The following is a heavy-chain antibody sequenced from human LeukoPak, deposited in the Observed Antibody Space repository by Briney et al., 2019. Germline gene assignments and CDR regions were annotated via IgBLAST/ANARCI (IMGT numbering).Heavy chain of an antibody. J-gene: IGHJ3*02. CDR2: IYYSGST. D-gene: IGHD3-10*01. Sequence: PSETLSLTCTVSGGSISSSSYYWGWIRQPPGKGLEWIGSIYYSGSTNYNPSLKSRVTISVDTSKNQFSLKLSSVTAADTAVYYCARVYYGSGSYPIQDAFDIWGQGTMVTVSS. CDR3: ARVYYGSGSYPIQDAFDI. CDR1: GGSISSSSYY. V-gene: IGHV4-39*07.